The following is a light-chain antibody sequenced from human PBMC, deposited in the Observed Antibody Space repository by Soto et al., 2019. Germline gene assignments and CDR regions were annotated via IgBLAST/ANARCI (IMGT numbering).Light chain of an antibody. CDR3: SSYAGRNTLV. CDR2: AVN. J-gene: IGLJ2*01. Sequence: QSVLTQPPSASGSPGQSVTISCTGTSSDVGGHDYVSWYQQHPGKAPQLIISAVNKRPSGVPDRFSGSKSGNTASLTVSGLQAEDEAAYYCSSYAGRNTLVFGGGTKLTVL. V-gene: IGLV2-8*01. CDR1: SSDVGGHDY.